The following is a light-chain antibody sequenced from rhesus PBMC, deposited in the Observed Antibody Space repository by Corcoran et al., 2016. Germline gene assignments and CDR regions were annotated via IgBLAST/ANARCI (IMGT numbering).Light chain of an antibody. V-gene: IGKV1-28*03. CDR2: DVS. J-gene: IGKJ3*01. Sequence: DIQMTQSPSSLSASVGDNVTITCRASQVISSFLKWFQQKPGKAPKLLIYDVSSLESGVPSRFSGNGSGTDCTLTISSLQPEDFAAYYCLHHNSYPFTFGPGTKLDIK. CDR1: QVISSF. CDR3: LHHNSYPFT.